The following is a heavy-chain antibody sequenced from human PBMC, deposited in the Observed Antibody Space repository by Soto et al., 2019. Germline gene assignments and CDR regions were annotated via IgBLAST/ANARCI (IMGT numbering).Heavy chain of an antibody. D-gene: IGHD2-15*01. J-gene: IGHJ4*02. V-gene: IGHV4-39*01. Sequence: SETLSLTCTVSGGSISSSSYYWGWIRQPPGKGLEWIGSIYYSGSTYYNPSLKSRVTISVDTSKNQFSLKLSSVTAADTAVYYCAGSSGYCSGGSCYALDYWGQGTLVTVSS. CDR1: GGSISSSSYY. CDR3: AGSSGYCSGGSCYALDY. CDR2: IYYSGST.